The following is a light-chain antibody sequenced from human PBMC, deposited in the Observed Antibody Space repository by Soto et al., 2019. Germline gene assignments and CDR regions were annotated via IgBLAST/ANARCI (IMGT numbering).Light chain of an antibody. J-gene: IGLJ3*02. Sequence: QSVLTQPPSVSGAPGQRVTISCTGNRSSLGAGYDVHWYQQLPGAAPKLVIFGNRNRPSGVPERFSGSNSGTSASLAITGLQAEDEADYYCQAYDYSLTASVFGGGTKVTVL. CDR3: QAYDYSLTASV. CDR2: GNR. V-gene: IGLV1-40*01. CDR1: RSSLGAGYD.